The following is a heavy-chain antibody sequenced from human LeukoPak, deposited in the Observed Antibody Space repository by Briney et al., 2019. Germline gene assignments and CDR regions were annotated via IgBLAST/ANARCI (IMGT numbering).Heavy chain of an antibody. V-gene: IGHV1-2*02. J-gene: IGHJ4*02. CDR1: GYTFTGYY. Sequence: ASVKVSCKASGYTFTGYYMHWVRQAPGQGLEWMGWINPNSGGTNYAQKFQGRVTMTRDTSISTAYMELSRLRSEDTAVYYCAREGPSYDSSGYLMYFDYWGQGTLVTVSS. CDR3: AREGPSYDSSGYLMYFDY. D-gene: IGHD3-22*01. CDR2: INPNSGGT.